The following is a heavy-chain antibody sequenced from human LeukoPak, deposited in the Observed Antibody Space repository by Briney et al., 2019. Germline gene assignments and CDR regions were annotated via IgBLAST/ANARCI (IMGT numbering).Heavy chain of an antibody. CDR2: IFYSGAT. Sequence: SETLSLTCTVSGDSISVNYDWGWIRQPPGKGLEWIGSIFYSGATYYSPSLKSRVTISVDTSKNQFSLKLSSMTAADTAVYYCVRHRQWLLFPDYWGQGTLVTVSS. CDR1: GDSISVNYD. D-gene: IGHD6-19*01. V-gene: IGHV4-39*01. CDR3: VRHRQWLLFPDY. J-gene: IGHJ4*02.